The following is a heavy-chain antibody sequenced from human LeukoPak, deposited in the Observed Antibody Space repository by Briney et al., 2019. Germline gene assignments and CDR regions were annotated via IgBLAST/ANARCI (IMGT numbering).Heavy chain of an antibody. J-gene: IGHJ4*02. Sequence: SETLSLTCTVSGGSISSYYWSWVRQPPGKGLEWIGYIYYSGSTNYNPSLKSRVTISVDTSKNQFSLKLSSVTAADTAVYYCAGGKTYYYGSGSSDFDYWGQGTLVTVSS. D-gene: IGHD3-10*01. CDR1: GGSISSYY. CDR3: AGGKTYYYGSGSSDFDY. CDR2: IYYSGST. V-gene: IGHV4-59*12.